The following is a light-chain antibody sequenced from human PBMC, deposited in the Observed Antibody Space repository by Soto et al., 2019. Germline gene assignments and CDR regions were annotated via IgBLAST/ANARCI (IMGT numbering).Light chain of an antibody. CDR2: GAS. CDR3: QQYNNWAPWT. Sequence: EIVMTQSPATLSVSPGERATLSCRASQSVSSNLAWYQQKPGQAPRLLIRGASTRATGVSARFSGSGSGTEFTLTISSLQSEDFAIYYCQQYNNWAPWTFGQGTKVDI. V-gene: IGKV3-15*01. CDR1: QSVSSN. J-gene: IGKJ1*01.